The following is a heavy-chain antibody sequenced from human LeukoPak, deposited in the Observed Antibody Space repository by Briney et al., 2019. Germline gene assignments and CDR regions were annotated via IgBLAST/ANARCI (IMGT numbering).Heavy chain of an antibody. CDR2: INHGGST. CDR1: GGSFSGYY. Sequence: SETLSLTCAVYGGSFSGYYWSWIRQPPGKGLEWIGEINHGGSTNYNPSLKSRVIVSVDTSKNQFSLKLSSVTAADTAVYYCARDWNVESAVVAGIDYWGQGTLVTVSS. J-gene: IGHJ4*02. D-gene: IGHD2-15*01. V-gene: IGHV4-34*01. CDR3: ARDWNVESAVVAGIDY.